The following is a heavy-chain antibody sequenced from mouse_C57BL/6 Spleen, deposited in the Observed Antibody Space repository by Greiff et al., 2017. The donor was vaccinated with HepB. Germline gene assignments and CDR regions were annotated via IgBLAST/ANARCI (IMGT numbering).Heavy chain of an antibody. CDR2: ISYDGSN. CDR1: GYSITSGYY. Sequence: EVKLVESGPGLVKPSQSLSLTCSVTGYSITSGYYWNWIRQFPGNKLEWMGYISYDGSNNYNPSLKNRISITRDTSKNQFFLKLNSVTTEDTATYYCARIHDWYFDVWGTGTTVTVSS. J-gene: IGHJ1*03. V-gene: IGHV3-6*01. CDR3: ARIHDWYFDV.